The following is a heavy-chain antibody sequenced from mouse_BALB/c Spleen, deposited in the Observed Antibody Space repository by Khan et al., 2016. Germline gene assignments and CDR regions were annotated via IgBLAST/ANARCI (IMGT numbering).Heavy chain of an antibody. V-gene: IGHV4-1*02. J-gene: IGHJ3*01. CDR1: GFDFSRYW. CDR2: INPDSSTI. CDR3: ARLHYYGRFAY. Sequence: EVQLQESGGGLVQPGGSLKLSCAASGFDFSRYWMSWVRQAPGKGLEWIGEINPDSSTINYTPSLKDQFIISRDNANNTLYLQMSKVRSEDTALYYCARLHYYGRFAYWGQGTLVTVSA. D-gene: IGHD1-2*01.